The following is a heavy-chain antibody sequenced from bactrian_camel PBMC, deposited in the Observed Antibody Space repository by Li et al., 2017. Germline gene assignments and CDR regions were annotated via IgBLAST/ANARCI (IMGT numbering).Heavy chain of an antibody. J-gene: IGHJ6*01. Sequence: HVQLVESGGGSVQAGGSLRLSCAASGYTYDSYCMGWFRQPPGREREGVAAISAEGSTSYADSVKGRFTISRDNAKNTVNLLMNNLRPEDTGTYYCVRDRGEYADEAFAYRGQGTQVTVS. V-gene: IGHV3S53*01. CDR3: VRDRGEYADEAFAY. CDR2: ISAEGST. CDR1: GYTYDSYC. D-gene: IGHD1*01.